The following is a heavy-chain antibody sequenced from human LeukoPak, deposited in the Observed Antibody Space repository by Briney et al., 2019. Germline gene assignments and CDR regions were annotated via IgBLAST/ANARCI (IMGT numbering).Heavy chain of an antibody. CDR2: ISGSGGSR. Sequence: AGGSLRLSCTASGFIFSSYVMRWVRQAPGKGVGWVSGISGSGGSRYFADSVKGRFTISRDNSKNTLYLQMNSLRAEDTAVYYCAKDRPQGGLGYWGQGTLVTVSS. D-gene: IGHD7-27*01. V-gene: IGHV3-23*01. CDR1: GFIFSSYV. CDR3: AKDRPQGGLGY. J-gene: IGHJ4*02.